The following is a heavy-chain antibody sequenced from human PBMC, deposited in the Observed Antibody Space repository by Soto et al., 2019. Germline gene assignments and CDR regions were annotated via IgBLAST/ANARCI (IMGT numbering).Heavy chain of an antibody. Sequence: QVQLQESGPGLVKPSQTLSLTCTVSGGSISSGGYYWSWLRQHPGKGLEWIGYIFDSGTTYYNPYLKSRVTISVDPSKSQFSLRLTSVTATDTAGYYCASQARGWYPDYWGQGPLVTVSS. CDR3: ASQARGWYPDY. D-gene: IGHD6-19*01. CDR1: GGSISSGGYY. J-gene: IGHJ4*02. CDR2: IFDSGTT. V-gene: IGHV4-31*03.